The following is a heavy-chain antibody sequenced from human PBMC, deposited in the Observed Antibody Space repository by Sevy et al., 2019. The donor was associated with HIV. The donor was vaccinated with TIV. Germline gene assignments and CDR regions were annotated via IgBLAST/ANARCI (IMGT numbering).Heavy chain of an antibody. CDR2: ISWNSATR. J-gene: IGHJ4*02. V-gene: IGHV3-9*01. Sequence: GGSLRLSCAASGFTFEDSAMHWVRPAPGKGLEWVSGISWNSATRGYADSVKGRFTISRDNAKNSLYLQMNSLRTEDTALYYCAKDTSRVVAGTGYFDYWGQGTLVTVSS. D-gene: IGHD6-19*01. CDR1: GFTFEDSA. CDR3: AKDTSRVVAGTGYFDY.